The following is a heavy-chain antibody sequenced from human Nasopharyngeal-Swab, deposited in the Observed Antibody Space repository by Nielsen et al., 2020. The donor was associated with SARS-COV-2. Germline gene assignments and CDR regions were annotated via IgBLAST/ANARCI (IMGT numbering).Heavy chain of an antibody. CDR2: ISESGSA. V-gene: IGHV4-34*01. CDR3: ARGAESTTPHYVHYGLDV. CDR1: GGSFSGHQ. D-gene: IGHD4-17*01. J-gene: IGHJ6*02. Sequence: SETLSLTCAVHGGSFSGHQWNWIPHSPETGLEWIGEISESGSASFQPSLKGRVTISLDTSKIQFSLKMTSLTAADTAVYYCARGAESTTPHYVHYGLDVWGQGTTVTVSS.